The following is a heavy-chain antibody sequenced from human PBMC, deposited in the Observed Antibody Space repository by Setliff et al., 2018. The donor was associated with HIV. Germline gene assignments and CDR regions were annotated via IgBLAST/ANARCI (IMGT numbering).Heavy chain of an antibody. CDR2: INAGNGNT. Sequence: ASVKVSCKASGYTFTSYAMHWVRQAPGQRLEWMGWINAGNGNTKYSQKFQGRVTMTGNTSISTAYMELSSLRSEDTAVYYCARGGGGYYYVGAVDIWGQGTVVTVSS. J-gene: IGHJ3*02. CDR1: GYTFTSYA. V-gene: IGHV1-3*01. D-gene: IGHD3-22*01. CDR3: ARGGGGYYYVGAVDI.